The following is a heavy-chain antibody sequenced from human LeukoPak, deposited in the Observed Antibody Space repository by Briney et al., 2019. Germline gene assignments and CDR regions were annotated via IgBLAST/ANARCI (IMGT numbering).Heavy chain of an antibody. CDR2: ISGSGGST. D-gene: IGHD3-10*01. CDR3: AKHRTYYYGSGSYLYFDY. Sequence: PGGSLRLSCAASGFTFSSYAMSWVRQAPGKGLEWVSAISGSGGSTYYADSVKGRFTISRYNSKNTLYLQMNSLRAEDTAVYYCAKHRTYYYGSGSYLYFDYWGQGTLVTVSS. J-gene: IGHJ4*02. V-gene: IGHV3-23*01. CDR1: GFTFSSYA.